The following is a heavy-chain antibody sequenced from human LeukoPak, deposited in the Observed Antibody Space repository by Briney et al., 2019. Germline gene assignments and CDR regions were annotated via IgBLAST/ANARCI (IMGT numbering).Heavy chain of an antibody. D-gene: IGHD2-15*01. CDR2: INPDSGDT. CDR1: GYTFTGYY. CDR3: ARVTGYCSGGSCSSQWPGYNWFDP. Sequence: ASVKVSCKASGYTFTGYYIHWVRQAPGQRLEGMGWINPDSGDTNYAQKFQGRVSMTRDTSISTAYMELSRLRSDDTAVYYCARVTGYCSGGSCSSQWPGYNWFDPWGQGTLVTVSS. J-gene: IGHJ5*02. V-gene: IGHV1-2*02.